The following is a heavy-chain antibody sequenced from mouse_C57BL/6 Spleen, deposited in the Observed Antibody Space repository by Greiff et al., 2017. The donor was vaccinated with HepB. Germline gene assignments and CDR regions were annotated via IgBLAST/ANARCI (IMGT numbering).Heavy chain of an antibody. CDR1: GYSITSGDY. CDR3: AREGVLFITTVVAAYYFDY. Sequence: VQLKESGPGLVKPSQSLSPTCSVTGYSITSGDYWNWIRQFPGKKLEWMGYISYDGSNNYNPSLKNRITITRDTAKNQFFLKLNSVTTEDTATYCCAREGVLFITTVVAAYYFDYWGDGTTLTVSS. V-gene: IGHV3-6*01. J-gene: IGHJ2*01. CDR2: ISYDGSN. D-gene: IGHD1-1*01.